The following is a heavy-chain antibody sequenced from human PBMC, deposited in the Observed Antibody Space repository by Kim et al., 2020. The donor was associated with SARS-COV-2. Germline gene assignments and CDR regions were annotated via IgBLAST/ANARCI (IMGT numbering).Heavy chain of an antibody. V-gene: IGHV1-18*01. Sequence: ASVKVSCKASGYTFTSYGISWVRQAPGQWLEWMGWISAYNGNTNYAQKLQGRVTMTTDTSTSTAYMELRSLRSDDTAVYYCARGFGYYYDSSGSQSYFDYWGQGTLVTVSS. CDR1: GYTFTSYG. CDR3: ARGFGYYYDSSGSQSYFDY. D-gene: IGHD3-22*01. J-gene: IGHJ4*02. CDR2: ISAYNGNT.